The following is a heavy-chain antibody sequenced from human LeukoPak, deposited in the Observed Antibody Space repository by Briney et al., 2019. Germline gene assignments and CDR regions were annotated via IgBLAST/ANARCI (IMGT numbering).Heavy chain of an antibody. J-gene: IGHJ4*02. V-gene: IGHV3-30-3*01. CDR3: AKEAYSRWLQFHFDY. CDR1: GYTFSRYA. CDR2: ISYDGSNK. D-gene: IGHD5-24*01. Sequence: PGGSLRLSCAASGYTFSRYAMHWVRQAPGKGLEWVAVISYDGSNKYYADSVKGRFTISRDNSKNTLYLQMNSLRAEDTAVYYCAKEAYSRWLQFHFDYWGQGTLVTVSS.